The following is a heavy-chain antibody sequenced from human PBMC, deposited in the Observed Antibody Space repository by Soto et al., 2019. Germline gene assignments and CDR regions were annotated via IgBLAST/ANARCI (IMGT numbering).Heavy chain of an antibody. J-gene: IGHJ2*01. CDR3: VLCATAGYFDL. V-gene: IGHV4-4*07. CDR1: GGSISSYY. Sequence: QVQLQESGPGLVKPSETLSLTCTVSGGSISSYYWCWIRQPAGKGLEWLERFHTTESTDYNPSLKSRVTMSGDTSKNQLSLKLRSVTAADTAVYYCVLCATAGYFDLWGRGTLVTVSS. CDR2: FHTTEST.